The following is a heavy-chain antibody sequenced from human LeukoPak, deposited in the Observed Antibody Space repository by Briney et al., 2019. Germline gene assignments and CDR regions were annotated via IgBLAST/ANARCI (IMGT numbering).Heavy chain of an antibody. CDR2: IFYSGST. Sequence: SETLSLTCTVSGCSLINYYWSWIRQPPGKGLECIGYIFYSGSTNYNPSLKSRVTISVDTSKNQFSLKLSSVTAADTAVYYCAREPYVGSSFDYWGQGALVTVSS. V-gene: IGHV4-59*01. CDR3: AREPYVGSSFDY. D-gene: IGHD1-26*01. J-gene: IGHJ4*02. CDR1: GCSLINYY.